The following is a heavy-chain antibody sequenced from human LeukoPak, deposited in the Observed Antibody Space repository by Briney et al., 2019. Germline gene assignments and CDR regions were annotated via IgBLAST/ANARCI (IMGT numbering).Heavy chain of an antibody. V-gene: IGHV4-59*11. CDR1: GDSISSHS. D-gene: IGHD6-25*01. Sequence: SETLSLTCTVSGDSISSHSWSWLRQPPGRGLEWIGNIYYSGITNYNPSLKGRVTISVDTSKNQFSLRLSSVTAADTAVYYCAREVDNSARWFDPWGQGTLVTVSS. J-gene: IGHJ5*02. CDR2: IYYSGIT. CDR3: AREVDNSARWFDP.